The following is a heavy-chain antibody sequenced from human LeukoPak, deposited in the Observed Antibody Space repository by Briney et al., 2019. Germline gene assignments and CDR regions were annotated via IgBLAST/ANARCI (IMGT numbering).Heavy chain of an antibody. V-gene: IGHV1-2*02. CDR3: ARGGALYDFWSGYLKSYFDY. CDR2: INPNSGGT. CDR1: GYTFTGYY. D-gene: IGHD3-3*01. J-gene: IGHJ4*02. Sequence: GASVKVSCKASGYTFTGYYMHWVRQAPGQGLEWMGWINPNSGGTNYAQKFQGRVTMTRDTSISTAYMELSRLRSDDTAVYYCARGGALYDFWSGYLKSYFDYWGQGTLVTVSS.